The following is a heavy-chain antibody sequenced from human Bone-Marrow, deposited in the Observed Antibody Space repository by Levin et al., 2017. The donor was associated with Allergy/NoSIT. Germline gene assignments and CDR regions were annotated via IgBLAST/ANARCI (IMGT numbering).Heavy chain of an antibody. Sequence: SLLLSFSFSGFPVSASALHWVRQAPGKGLEWVSGITWNRGKKDYADSVKGRFTISRDNAKNSLYLQMNSLRTEDTALYYCAKDISGDGSNFDHWGQGTLVTVSS. J-gene: IGHJ4*02. CDR2: ITWNRGKK. CDR3: AKDISGDGSNFDH. CDR1: GFPVSASA. V-gene: IGHV3-9*01. D-gene: IGHD5-24*01.